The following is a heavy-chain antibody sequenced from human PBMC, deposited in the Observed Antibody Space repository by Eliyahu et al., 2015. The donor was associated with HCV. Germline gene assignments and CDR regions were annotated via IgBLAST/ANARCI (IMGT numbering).Heavy chain of an antibody. CDR1: GFIVFSSV. CDR3: AAFDADYREAFDI. Sequence: QMQLMQSGPEVRKPGTSVKVSCKTSGFIVFSSVVQWVRQARGQGLEWIGWIVLASDHTELAQRFHQRVTITRDVATSTVYLELSSLKSEDAGVYYCAAFDADYREAFDIWGQGTMVTVSS. J-gene: IGHJ3*02. V-gene: IGHV1-58*01. CDR2: IVLASDHT. D-gene: IGHD4/OR15-4a*01.